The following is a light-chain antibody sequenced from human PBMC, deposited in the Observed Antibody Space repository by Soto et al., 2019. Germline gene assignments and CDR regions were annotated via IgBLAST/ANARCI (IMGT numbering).Light chain of an antibody. CDR3: ASSTSDSLYV. J-gene: IGLJ1*01. CDR2: KVT. V-gene: IGLV2-14*01. Sequence: QSVLTQPASVSGSPGQSITISCTGTSSDVGGNKYVSWYQQYPGKVPKLLINKVTNRPSGVSYRFSGSKSGNTASLTISALLAQDEAAYFCASSTSDSLYVSGTGTKVTVL. CDR1: SSDVGGNKY.